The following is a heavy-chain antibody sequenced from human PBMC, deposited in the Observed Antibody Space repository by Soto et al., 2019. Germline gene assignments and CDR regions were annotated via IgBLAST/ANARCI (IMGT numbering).Heavy chain of an antibody. D-gene: IGHD2-15*01. Sequence: EVHLVESGGGLVQPGGSLRLSCAASGFTVSTIYMTWVRQAPGKGLEWVSVMFYGGSTYYAAAVKGRFTISRDDSKNTLYLQMNSLRAEDMAVYYCATTGIGLTLNYYYHGMDVWGQGITVTVSS. CDR3: ATTGIGLTLNYYYHGMDV. J-gene: IGHJ6*02. CDR2: MFYGGST. CDR1: GFTVSTIY. V-gene: IGHV3-66*01.